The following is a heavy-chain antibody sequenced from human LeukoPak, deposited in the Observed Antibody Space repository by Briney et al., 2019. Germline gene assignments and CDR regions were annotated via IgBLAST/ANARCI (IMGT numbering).Heavy chain of an antibody. CDR3: ARSLRVGASSRFDY. CDR2: IYYSGST. J-gene: IGHJ4*02. Sequence: PSETLSLTCTVSGGSISSSSYYWGWIRQPPGKGLERIGSIYYSGSTYYNPSLKSRVTISVDTSKNQFSLKLSSVTAADTAVYYCARSLRVGASSRFDYWGQGTLVTVSS. CDR1: GGSISSSSYY. V-gene: IGHV4-39*01. D-gene: IGHD1-26*01.